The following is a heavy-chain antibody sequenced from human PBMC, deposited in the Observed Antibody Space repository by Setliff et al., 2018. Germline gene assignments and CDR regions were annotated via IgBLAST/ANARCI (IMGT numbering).Heavy chain of an antibody. CDR3: ARARSNGWEEPDY. CDR1: GYNFSNYW. D-gene: IGHD6-19*01. V-gene: IGHV5-51*01. J-gene: IGHJ4*02. Sequence: RGESLKISCQGSGYNFSNYWIVWVRQMPGKGLEWMGIIYPGDSHTTYSPSFQGQVTFSADKSTNTAYLQWSSLKASDTAMYFCARARSNGWEEPDYWGQGTLVTVSS. CDR2: IYPGDSHT.